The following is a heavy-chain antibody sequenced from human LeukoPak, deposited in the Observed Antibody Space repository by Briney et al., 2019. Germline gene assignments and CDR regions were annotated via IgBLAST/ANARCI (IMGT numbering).Heavy chain of an antibody. CDR1: GFRFSGYG. V-gene: IGHV3-23*01. CDR3: AKSHEPYYYDSSGYYDDY. Sequence: GGSLRLSCAASGFRFSGYGMSWVRQAPGKGLEWVSSISAGSGSTDYADSVKGRFTISRDDSKNTLYLQMKSMRAEDTAVYYCAKSHEPYYYDSSGYYDDYWGQGTLVTVSS. CDR2: ISAGSGST. J-gene: IGHJ4*02. D-gene: IGHD3-22*01.